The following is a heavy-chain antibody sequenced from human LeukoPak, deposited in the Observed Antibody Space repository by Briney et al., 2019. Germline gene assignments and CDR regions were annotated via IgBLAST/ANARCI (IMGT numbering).Heavy chain of an antibody. CDR2: IYTSGST. V-gene: IGHV4-4*07. D-gene: IGHD5-12*01. CDR3: ARDMVATIKSHYYFDY. Sequence: SETLSLTCTVSGGSISSYYWSWIRQPAGKGLEWIGRIYTSGSTNYNPSLKGRVTMSVDTSKNQFSLKLSSVTAADTAVYYCARDMVATIKSHYYFDYWGQGTLVTVSS. J-gene: IGHJ4*02. CDR1: GGSISSYY.